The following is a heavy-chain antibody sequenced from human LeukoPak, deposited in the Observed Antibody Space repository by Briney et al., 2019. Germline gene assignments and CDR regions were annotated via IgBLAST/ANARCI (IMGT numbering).Heavy chain of an antibody. CDR1: GFTFSSYS. D-gene: IGHD1-26*01. CDR2: ISSSSSYI. CDR3: ARDSVGATGDY. J-gene: IGHJ4*02. Sequence: GGSLRLSCAASGFTFSSYSMNWVRQAPGKGLEWVSSISSSSSYIYYADSVKGRFTISRGNAKNSLYLQMNSLRAEDTAVYYCARDSVGATGDYWGQGTLVTVSS. V-gene: IGHV3-21*01.